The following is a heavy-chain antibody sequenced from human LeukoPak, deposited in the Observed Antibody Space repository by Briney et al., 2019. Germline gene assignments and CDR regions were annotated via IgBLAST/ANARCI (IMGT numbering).Heavy chain of an antibody. CDR2: IYPGGFDT. Sequence: GESLKISCKGSGYSFTSYWIGWVRQMPGKGLEWMGIIYPGGFDTRYSPSFQGQVNISADTSISTAYLQWSSLKASDTAMYYCARQYCSGGSCYIDYWGQGTLVTVSS. D-gene: IGHD2-15*01. CDR3: ARQYCSGGSCYIDY. CDR1: GYSFTSYW. J-gene: IGHJ4*02. V-gene: IGHV5-51*01.